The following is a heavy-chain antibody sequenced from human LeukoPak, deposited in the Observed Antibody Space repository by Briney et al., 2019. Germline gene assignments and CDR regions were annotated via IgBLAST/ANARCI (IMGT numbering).Heavy chain of an antibody. CDR2: ISYDGSNK. Sequence: GGSLRLSCAASGFTFSSYGMHWVRQAPGKGLEWVAVISYDGSNKYYADSVKGRFTISRDNSKNTLYLQMNSLRAEDTAVYYCAFFFRSTTAYGMDVWGQGTTVTVSS. CDR1: GFTFSSYG. D-gene: IGHD1-1*01. J-gene: IGHJ6*02. V-gene: IGHV3-30*03. CDR3: AFFFRSTTAYGMDV.